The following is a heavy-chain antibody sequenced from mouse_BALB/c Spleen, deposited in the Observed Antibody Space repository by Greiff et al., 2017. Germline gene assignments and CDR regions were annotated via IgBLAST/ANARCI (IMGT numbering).Heavy chain of an antibody. CDR2: IYPGNSDT. CDR3: TREGYGNYLFAY. V-gene: IGHV1-5*01. J-gene: IGHJ3*01. CDR1: GYTFTSYW. D-gene: IGHD2-10*02. Sequence: VQLQQSGTVLARPGASVKMSCKASGYTFTSYWMHWVKQRPGQGLEWIGAIYPGNSDTSYNQKFKGKAKLTAVTSTSTAYMELSSLTNEDSAVYYCTREGYGNYLFAYWGQGTLVTVSA.